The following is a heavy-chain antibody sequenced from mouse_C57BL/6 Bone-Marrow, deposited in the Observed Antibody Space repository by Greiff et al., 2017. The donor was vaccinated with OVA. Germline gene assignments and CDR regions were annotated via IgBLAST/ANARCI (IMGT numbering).Heavy chain of an antibody. J-gene: IGHJ1*03. CDR3: ARENDLGYFDV. Sequence: QVQLQQPGAELVKPGASVKLSCKASGYTFTGSWMQWVNQRPGQGLEWIGEIDPSDSYTNYNQKFKGKATLTVDTSSSTAYMQLSSLTSEDSAVYYCARENDLGYFDVWGTGTTVTVSS. CDR2: IDPSDSYT. CDR1: GYTFTGSW. V-gene: IGHV1-50*01.